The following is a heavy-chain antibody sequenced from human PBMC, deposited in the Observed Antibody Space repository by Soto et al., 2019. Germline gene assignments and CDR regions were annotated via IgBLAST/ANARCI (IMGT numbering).Heavy chain of an antibody. Sequence: QFGGSLRLSCAASGFTFSFNWMHWVRQVPGKGLEWVARINNDGSRKIYADSVRGRFSVFRDNAKSTLYLQMNSLRGEDTAMYYCTRSDWFDSWGQGTLVTVSS. CDR3: TRSDWFDS. J-gene: IGHJ5*01. V-gene: IGHV3-74*01. CDR2: INNDGSRK. CDR1: GFTFSFNW.